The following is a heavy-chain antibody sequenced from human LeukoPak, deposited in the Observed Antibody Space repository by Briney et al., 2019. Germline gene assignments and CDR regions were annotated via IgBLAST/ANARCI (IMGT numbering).Heavy chain of an antibody. V-gene: IGHV3-30*18. D-gene: IGHD5-12*01. CDR2: ISYDGSNK. CDR1: GFTFSSYS. CDR3: AKDSSNSGYDYLNH. J-gene: IGHJ4*02. Sequence: GGSLRLSCAASGFTFSSYSMHWVHQAPGKGLERVAVISYDGSNKYYADSVKGRFTISRDNSKNSLYLQMRSLTEEDTGLYYCAKDSSNSGYDYLNHWGQGTLVTVSS.